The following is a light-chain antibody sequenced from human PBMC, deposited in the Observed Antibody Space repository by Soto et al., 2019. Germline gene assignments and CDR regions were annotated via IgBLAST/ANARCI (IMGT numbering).Light chain of an antibody. CDR2: AAS. CDR1: QSVSSSF. CDR3: HQYADSPQT. V-gene: IGKV3-20*01. Sequence: EIVLTQSPGTLSLSPGERATLSCRASQSVSSSFLAWYQQKPGQAPRLLIHAASTGATGIPARFRGSGSETDFTLTISSLEPEDSAVYFCHQYADSPQTFGQGTKVDI. J-gene: IGKJ2*01.